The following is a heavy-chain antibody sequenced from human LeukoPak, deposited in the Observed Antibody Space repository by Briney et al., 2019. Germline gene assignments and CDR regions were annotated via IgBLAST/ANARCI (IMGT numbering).Heavy chain of an antibody. CDR3: ARGSECSGGSCYPVGYYYYYGMDV. CDR2: ISSSSSYT. Sequence: PGGSLRLSCAASGSTFSDYYMSWIRQAPGKGLEWVSYISSSSSYTNYADSVKGRFTISRDNAKNSLYLQMNSLRAEDTAVYYCARGSECSGGSCYPVGYYYYYGMDVWGKGTTVTVSS. J-gene: IGHJ6*04. D-gene: IGHD2-15*01. V-gene: IGHV3-11*06. CDR1: GSTFSDYY.